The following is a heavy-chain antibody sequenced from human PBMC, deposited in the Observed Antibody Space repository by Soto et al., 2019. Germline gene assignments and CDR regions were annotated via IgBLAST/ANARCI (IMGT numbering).Heavy chain of an antibody. CDR2: INPSGGST. V-gene: IGHV1-46*01. D-gene: IGHD2-15*01. J-gene: IGHJ5*01. CDR3: TRGYCSNGSCYFTWFDP. Sequence: ASVKVSCKASGYTFTIYYMHWVRQAPGQGLEWMGIINPSGGSTSYAQKFQGRVTMTRDTSTSTVYMELSSLRSEDTAVYYCTRGYCSNGSCYFTWFDPWGQGTLVTVSS. CDR1: GYTFTIYY.